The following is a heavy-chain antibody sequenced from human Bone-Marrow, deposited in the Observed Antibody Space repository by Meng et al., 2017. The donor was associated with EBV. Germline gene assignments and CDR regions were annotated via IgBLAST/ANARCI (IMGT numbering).Heavy chain of an antibody. CDR1: GASFNNFG. D-gene: IGHD5-12*01. J-gene: IGHJ4*02. CDR2: ITPVFGVA. V-gene: IGHV1-69*17. CDR3: VRDLWLRIGECV. Sequence: QSELLQSGAGVNKPRSSVKVSGKGFGASFNNFGISWVRQAPGQGLEWMGDITPVFGVANYAESFQGRVTISADTSTRTTYMDLSSLRSDDTAVYYCVRDLWLRIGECVWGQGTLVTVSS.